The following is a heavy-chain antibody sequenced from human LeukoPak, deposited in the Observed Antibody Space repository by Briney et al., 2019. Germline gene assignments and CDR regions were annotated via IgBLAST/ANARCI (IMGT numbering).Heavy chain of an antibody. CDR3: ATLFPPSLMMATIPRASDY. V-gene: IGHV3-21*01. Sequence: GGSLRLSCAASGFTFSSYSMNWVRQAPGKGLEWVSSISSSSSYIYYADSVKGRFTISRDNAKNSLYLQMNSLRAEDTAVYYCATLFPPSLMMATIPRASDYWGQGTLVTVSS. J-gene: IGHJ4*02. D-gene: IGHD5-24*01. CDR1: GFTFSSYS. CDR2: ISSSSSYI.